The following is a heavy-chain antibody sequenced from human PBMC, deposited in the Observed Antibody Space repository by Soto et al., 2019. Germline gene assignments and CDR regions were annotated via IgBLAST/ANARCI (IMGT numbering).Heavy chain of an antibody. V-gene: IGHV3-23*01. CDR2: FDGSVGHT. Sequence: PGGSLRLSCAASGFSFSSYAVSWVRQAQGKGLEWVSVFDGSVGHTYYTNSVKGRFTISNDNSKNTLFLQMNSLKAEDTAVYYCAGRGEVEVTGFVYWGQGTMVTVSS. J-gene: IGHJ4*02. CDR3: AGRGEVEVTGFVY. D-gene: IGHD3-22*01. CDR1: GFSFSSYA.